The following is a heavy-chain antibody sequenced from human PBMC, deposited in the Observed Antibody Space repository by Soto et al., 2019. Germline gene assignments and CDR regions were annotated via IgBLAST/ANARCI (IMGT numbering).Heavy chain of an antibody. Sequence: QVQLVQSGAEVKKPGDSVKVSCKASGDTFNTNDFNWVRQATGQGLEWMGWMNPASGNTGFAQKFQGRVSLTMDTSTSIAYMELSSLKSEDTAMYYCTRGISDSWGQGTLVTVSS. V-gene: IGHV1-8*01. CDR1: GDTFNTND. J-gene: IGHJ4*02. CDR2: MNPASGNT. D-gene: IGHD3-3*02. CDR3: TRGISDS.